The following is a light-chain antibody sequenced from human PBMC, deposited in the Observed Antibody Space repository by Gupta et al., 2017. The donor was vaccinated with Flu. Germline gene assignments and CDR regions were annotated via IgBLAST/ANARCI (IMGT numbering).Light chain of an antibody. CDR2: YDI. CDR1: NIARKT. J-gene: IGLJ3*02. Sequence: SYVLTPRPSVSVAPGKTARITCGGNNIARKTVHWYQQKKGPGTVRVCLYDIDRPSGIPERFSGSNSGTTATLNITSVQAGDEADYYWQAWDTRGNHRVFGGGTKRTVL. V-gene: IGLV3-21*03. CDR3: QAWDTRGNHRV.